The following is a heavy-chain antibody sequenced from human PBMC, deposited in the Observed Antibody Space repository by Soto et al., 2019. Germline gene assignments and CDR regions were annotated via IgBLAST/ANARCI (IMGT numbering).Heavy chain of an antibody. CDR2: MSYDGSNE. D-gene: IGHD4-17*01. Sequence: QVQLVESGGGVVQPGRSLRLSCAASGFTFSSNAMHWVRQAPGKGLEWVAVMSYDGSNEYYADSVKGRFTISRDKSKNTLYLQMNSLRAEDTAVYYCARDSILSGTTRPPPLDYWGQGTLVTVSS. CDR1: GFTFSSNA. V-gene: IGHV3-30-3*01. CDR3: ARDSILSGTTRPPPLDY. J-gene: IGHJ4*02.